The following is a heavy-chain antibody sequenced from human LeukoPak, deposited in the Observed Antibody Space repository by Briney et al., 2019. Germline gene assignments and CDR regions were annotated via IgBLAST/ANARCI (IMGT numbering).Heavy chain of an antibody. CDR2: IYHRGTT. CDR3: ARQMEGDLWSGYEQYSSYYMDV. CDR1: GGSISSSNFY. D-gene: IGHD3-3*01. V-gene: IGHV4-39*01. J-gene: IGHJ6*03. Sequence: SETLSLTCTVSGGSISSSNFYWGWIRQPPGKGLEWIGTIYHRGTTYYNPSQESRVTISVDTSKNQFSLKLRSVTAADTAVYYCARQMEGDLWSGYEQYSSYYMDVWGKGTTVTVSS.